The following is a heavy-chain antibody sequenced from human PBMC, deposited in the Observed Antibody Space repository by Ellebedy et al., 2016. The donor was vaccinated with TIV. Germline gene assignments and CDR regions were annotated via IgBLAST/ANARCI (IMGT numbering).Heavy chain of an antibody. V-gene: IGHV3-7*01. D-gene: IGHD6-19*01. CDR1: GFTFSNYW. Sequence: GESLKIPCAASGFTFSNYWMSWVRQAPGKGLEWVANIKQDGSEKYYVDSVKGRFSISRDNAKNSLYVQMNSLRDEDTAVYYCARDQWLGRAYYFDSWGQGTLVTVSS. J-gene: IGHJ4*02. CDR2: IKQDGSEK. CDR3: ARDQWLGRAYYFDS.